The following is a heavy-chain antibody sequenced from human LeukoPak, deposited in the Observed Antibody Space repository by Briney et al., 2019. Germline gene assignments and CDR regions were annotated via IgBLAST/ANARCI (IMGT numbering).Heavy chain of an antibody. D-gene: IGHD2-15*01. CDR2: IIPIFGTA. CDR1: GGTFSSYA. V-gene: IGHV1-69*13. J-gene: IGHJ4*02. CDR3: ARFRYCSGGSCCAFFDY. Sequence: GASVKVSCKASGGTFSSYAISWVRQAPGQGLEWMGGIIPIFGTANYAQKFQGRVTITADESTSTAYMELSSLRSEDTAAYYCARFRYCSGGSCCAFFDYWGQGTLVTVSS.